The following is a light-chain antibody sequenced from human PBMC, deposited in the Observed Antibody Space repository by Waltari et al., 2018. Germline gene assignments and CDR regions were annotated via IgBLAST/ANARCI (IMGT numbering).Light chain of an antibody. J-gene: IGKJ1*01. V-gene: IGKV1-5*03. CDR1: QKINTW. CDR3: LQYNGEPRT. CDR2: KAS. Sequence: DIKMTQSTSTLSASVGDRVTITCRASQKINTWLAWHQQKPGKAPKLLIYKASSLESGVPSRFSGSGSWTEFTLTISSLQPDDFATYYCLQYNGEPRTFGQGTKVEVK.